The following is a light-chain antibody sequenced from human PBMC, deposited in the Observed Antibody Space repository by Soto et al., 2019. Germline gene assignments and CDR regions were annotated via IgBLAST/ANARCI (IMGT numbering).Light chain of an antibody. J-gene: IGKJ2*01. CDR3: HHYSSFMYT. Sequence: DIQMTQSPSSLSASVGDRVTITCRASQSISGWLAWYQQKPGKSPKLLIYDASSLAGGVTSRFSGSGSGTEFTLTISSLQPDDFATYSCHHYSSFMYTFGQGTKLEIK. CDR1: QSISGW. CDR2: DAS. V-gene: IGKV1-5*01.